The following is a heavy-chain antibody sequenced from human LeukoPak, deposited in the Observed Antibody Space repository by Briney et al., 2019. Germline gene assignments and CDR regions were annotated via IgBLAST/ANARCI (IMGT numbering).Heavy chain of an antibody. CDR1: GFTFSDHY. Sequence: PGGSLRLSCAASGFTFSDHYMDWVRRAPGKGLEWVGRIRNKAESYTTEYAASVKGRFSISRDDSKNSLYLQMNSLKTEDTAVYYCARGYCSGAPCYCGDYWGQGTLVTVSS. CDR2: IRNKAESYTT. D-gene: IGHD2-15*01. J-gene: IGHJ4*02. CDR3: ARGYCSGAPCYCGDY. V-gene: IGHV3-72*01.